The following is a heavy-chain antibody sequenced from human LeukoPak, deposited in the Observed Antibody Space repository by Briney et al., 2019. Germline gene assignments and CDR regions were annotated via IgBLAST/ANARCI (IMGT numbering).Heavy chain of an antibody. CDR2: IYHSGST. J-gene: IGHJ4*02. CDR3: ARHSPILTGYPFDY. V-gene: IGHV4-4*02. CDR1: GGSISSSNW. Sequence: NPSETLSLTCAVSGGSISSSNWWSWVRQPPGKGLEWIGEIYHSGSTNYNPSLKSRVTISVDKSKNQFSLKLSSVTAADTAVYYCARHSPILTGYPFDYWGQGTLVTVSS. D-gene: IGHD3-9*01.